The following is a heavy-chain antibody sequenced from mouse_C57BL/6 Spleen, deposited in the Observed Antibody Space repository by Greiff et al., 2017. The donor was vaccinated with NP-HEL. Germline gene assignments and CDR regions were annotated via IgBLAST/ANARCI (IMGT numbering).Heavy chain of an antibody. V-gene: IGHV1-15*01. Sequence: VQLQQSGAELVRPGASVTLSCKASGYTFTDYEMHWVKQTPGHGLEWIGAIDPETGGTSYNQKFKGKAILTVDKSSSTAYMELRSLTSEDSAVYYCTRVITAWFAYWGQGTLVTVSA. J-gene: IGHJ3*01. CDR3: TRVITAWFAY. CDR1: GYTFTDYE. D-gene: IGHD1-1*01. CDR2: IDPETGGT.